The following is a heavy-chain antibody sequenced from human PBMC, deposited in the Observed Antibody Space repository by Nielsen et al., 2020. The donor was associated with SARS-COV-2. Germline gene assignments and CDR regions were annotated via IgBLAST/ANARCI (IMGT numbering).Heavy chain of an antibody. CDR1: GFTFSNAG. Sequence: GGSLRLSCAASGFTFSNAGMSGFRQAPGKGLEGVGRIKSKTDGGTTDYAAPVKGRFTISRDNAKNSLYLQMNSLRAEDTAVYYCARWWQQLTLPGTDAFDIWGQGTMVTVSS. J-gene: IGHJ3*02. CDR2: IKSKTDGGTT. CDR3: ARWWQQLTLPGTDAFDI. V-gene: IGHV3-15*01. D-gene: IGHD6-13*01.